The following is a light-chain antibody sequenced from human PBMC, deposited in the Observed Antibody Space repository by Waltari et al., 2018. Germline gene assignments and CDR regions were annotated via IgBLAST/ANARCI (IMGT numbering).Light chain of an antibody. CDR3: HSRDASGVGGS. CDR2: DKN. J-gene: IGLJ2*01. CDR1: SLRSYY. Sequence: SSELTPDPAVSVAMGQTVRITCQGDSLRSYYASGYQQRPGQAPRLVMYDKNNRPSGVPDRFSGSSSHNTASLTITGAQAEDEASYYCHSRDASGVGGSFGGGTKLTVL. V-gene: IGLV3-19*01.